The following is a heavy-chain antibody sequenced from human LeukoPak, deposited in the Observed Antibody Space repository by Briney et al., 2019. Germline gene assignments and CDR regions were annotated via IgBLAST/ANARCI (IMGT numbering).Heavy chain of an antibody. CDR2: IIPIFGTA. CDR1: GGTFSSYA. D-gene: IGHD1-1*01. J-gene: IGHJ4*02. V-gene: IGHV1-69*06. CDR3: ATGALERLSRGYYFDY. Sequence: ASVKVSCKASGGTFSSYAISWVRQAPGQGLEWMGGIIPIFGTANYAQKFQGRVTMTEDTSTDTAYMELSSLRSEDTAVYYCATGALERLSRGYYFDYWGQGTLVTVSS.